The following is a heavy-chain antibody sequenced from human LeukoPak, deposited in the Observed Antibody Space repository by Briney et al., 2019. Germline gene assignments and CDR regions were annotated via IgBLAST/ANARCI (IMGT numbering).Heavy chain of an antibody. CDR3: ARSGSHDY. D-gene: IGHD1-26*01. CDR1: RVTLRDYY. J-gene: IGHJ4*02. V-gene: IGHV3-11*03. CDR2: ISSSSSYT. Sequence: SGGSLRLSSAPPRVTLRDYYMSSIREAPGERRWWVSYISSSSSYTNYAGSVKGRFTNSRDNAKNSLYLQMNSLRADDTAVYYCARSGSHDYWGQGTLVTVSS.